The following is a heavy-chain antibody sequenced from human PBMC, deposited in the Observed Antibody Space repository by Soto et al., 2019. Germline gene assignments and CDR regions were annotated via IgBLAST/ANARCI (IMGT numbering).Heavy chain of an antibody. D-gene: IGHD3-3*01. CDR3: ARDSAPFWSGYLNWFDP. CDR2: ISSSGSTI. Sequence: GGSLRLSCAASGFTFSSYEMNWVRQAPGKGLEWVSYISSSGSTIYYADSVKGRFTISRDNAKNSLYLQMNSLRAEDTAVYYCARDSAPFWSGYLNWFDPWGQGTLVTVSS. V-gene: IGHV3-48*03. J-gene: IGHJ5*02. CDR1: GFTFSSYE.